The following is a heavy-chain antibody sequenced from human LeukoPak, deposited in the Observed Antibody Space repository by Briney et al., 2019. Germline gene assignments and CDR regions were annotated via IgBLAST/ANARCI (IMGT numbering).Heavy chain of an antibody. Sequence: GGSLRLSCAASGFTFSDYWMSWVRQAPGKGLEWVANIKQDGSEKYYVDSVKGRFTISRDDAKNSLYLQMNSLRAEDTAVYYCARVRDYDFWSGEFDYWGQGTPVTVSS. D-gene: IGHD3-3*01. J-gene: IGHJ4*02. V-gene: IGHV3-7*03. CDR2: IKQDGSEK. CDR3: ARVRDYDFWSGEFDY. CDR1: GFTFSDYW.